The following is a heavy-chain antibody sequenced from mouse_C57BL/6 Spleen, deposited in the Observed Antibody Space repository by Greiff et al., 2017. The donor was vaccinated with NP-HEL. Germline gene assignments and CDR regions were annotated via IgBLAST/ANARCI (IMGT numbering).Heavy chain of an antibody. J-gene: IGHJ2*01. CDR1: GYTFTSYW. CDR2: INPSNGGT. V-gene: IGHV1-53*01. D-gene: IGHD1-1*01. Sequence: QVQLQQPGTELVKPGDSVKLSCKASGYTFTSYWMHWVKQRPGQGLEWIGNINPSNGGTNYNEKFKSKATLTVDKSSSTAYMQLSGLTSVDSAVYDCSRRGITAVVSTNYFDYWGQGTTLTVSS. CDR3: SRRGITAVVSTNYFDY.